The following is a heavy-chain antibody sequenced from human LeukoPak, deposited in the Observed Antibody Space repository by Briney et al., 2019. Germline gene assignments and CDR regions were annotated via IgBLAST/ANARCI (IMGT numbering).Heavy chain of an antibody. Sequence: GGSLRLSCAASGFTFSTYGMHWVRQAPGKGLEWVAVIWSDGNTKYYADSVKGRFTISRDNSKNTLSLQMNSLRAEDTAVYYCARWGDNKILDYWGQGTLVTVSS. J-gene: IGHJ4*02. CDR3: ARWGDNKILDY. V-gene: IGHV3-33*01. CDR1: GFTFSTYG. D-gene: IGHD3-16*01. CDR2: IWSDGNTK.